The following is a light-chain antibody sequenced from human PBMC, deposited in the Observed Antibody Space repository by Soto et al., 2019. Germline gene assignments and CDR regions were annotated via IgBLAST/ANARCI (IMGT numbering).Light chain of an antibody. Sequence: EIVLTQSPGTLSLSPGERATLSCRASQSVSSTYLAWYQQKPGQAPRLLIYGASSRATGIPDRFSGSVYGTDFTLPISRLEPEDFAVYYCQQYHSSPLVTFGQGTRLEIK. CDR2: GAS. CDR3: QQYHSSPLVT. J-gene: IGKJ5*01. CDR1: QSVSSTY. V-gene: IGKV3-20*01.